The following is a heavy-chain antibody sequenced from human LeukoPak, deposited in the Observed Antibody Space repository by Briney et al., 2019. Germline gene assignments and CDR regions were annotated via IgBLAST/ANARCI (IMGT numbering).Heavy chain of an antibody. D-gene: IGHD3-10*01. CDR2: ISGSGGST. CDR3: AKDHGSGSYYNGAFDI. Sequence: GGSLLLSSASSGFTFSSYAMSWVRQAPGKGLGWVSAISGSGGSTYYADSGKGRFTISRDKSKNTLYLQMNSLRAEDTAVYYCAKDHGSGSYYNGAFDIWGQGTMVTVSS. CDR1: GFTFSSYA. J-gene: IGHJ3*02. V-gene: IGHV3-23*01.